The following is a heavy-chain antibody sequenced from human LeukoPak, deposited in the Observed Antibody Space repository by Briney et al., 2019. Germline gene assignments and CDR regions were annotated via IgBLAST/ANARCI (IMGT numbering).Heavy chain of an antibody. V-gene: IGHV3-23*01. CDR3: AKGSSTSCYSGSDY. CDR2: ICGNGDT. D-gene: IGHD2-2*01. CDR1: GFTFSNSA. J-gene: IGHJ4*02. Sequence: GGSLRLSCAASGFTFSNSAMNWVRRAPGKWLEWVSAICGNGDTKYSDSVKGRFTISRDNSKNTLYLYMSSLSAEDTAEYYCAKGSSTSCYSGSDYWGQGTLVTVSS.